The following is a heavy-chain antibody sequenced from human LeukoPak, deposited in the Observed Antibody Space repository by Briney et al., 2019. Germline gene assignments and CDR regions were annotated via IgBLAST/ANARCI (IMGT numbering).Heavy chain of an antibody. CDR3: ASRAASRGPIDY. CDR2: ISSSGSTI. J-gene: IGHJ4*02. V-gene: IGHV3-48*04. Sequence: GGSLRLSCAASGFTFSSYSMSWIRQAPGKGLEWVSYISSSGSTIYYADSVKGRFTISRDNAKNSLYLQMNSLRAEDTAVYYCASRAASRGPIDYWDQGTLVTVSS. CDR1: GFTFSSYS. D-gene: IGHD6-25*01.